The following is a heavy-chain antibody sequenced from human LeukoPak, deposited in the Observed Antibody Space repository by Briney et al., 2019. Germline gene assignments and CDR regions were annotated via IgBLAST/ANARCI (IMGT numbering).Heavy chain of an antibody. CDR3: ARGYCSSTSCYTPSDY. CDR2: IKQDGSEK. CDR1: GFTFSSYW. J-gene: IGHJ4*02. D-gene: IGHD2-2*02. V-gene: IGHV3-7*04. Sequence: GGSLRLSCAASGFTFSSYWMSWVRQAPGKGLEWVANIKQDGSEKYYVDSVKGRFTISRDNAKNSLYLQMNSLRAEDTAVYYCARGYCSSTSCYTPSDYWGQGTLVTVSS.